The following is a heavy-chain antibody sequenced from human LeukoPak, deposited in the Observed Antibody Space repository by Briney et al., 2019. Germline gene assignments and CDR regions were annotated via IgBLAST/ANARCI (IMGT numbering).Heavy chain of an antibody. J-gene: IGHJ4*02. D-gene: IGHD5-12*01. CDR1: GFTFSSYG. CDR3: ASQPVATPFDY. CDR2: ISSSSSYY. Sequence: GGSLRLSCAASGFTFSSYGMHWVRQAPGKGLEWVASISSSSSYYYYADSVKGRFTISRDNAKNSLYLLMNSLRAEDTAVYYCASQPVATPFDYWGQGTLVTVSS. V-gene: IGHV3-21*01.